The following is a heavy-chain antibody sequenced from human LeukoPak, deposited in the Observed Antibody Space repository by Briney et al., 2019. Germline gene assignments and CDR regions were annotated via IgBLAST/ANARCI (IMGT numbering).Heavy chain of an antibody. D-gene: IGHD6-13*01. CDR1: GYSISSGYY. CDR2: ISHSGSA. CDR3: ARVLAAAVDY. J-gene: IGHJ4*02. V-gene: IGHV4-38-2*02. Sequence: SETLSLTCTVSGYSISSGYYWGWIRQPPGKWLECIGSISHSGSAYYNPSLKSRVTISVDTSKNQFSLKLSSVTAADTAVYYCARVLAAAVDYWGQGTLVTVSS.